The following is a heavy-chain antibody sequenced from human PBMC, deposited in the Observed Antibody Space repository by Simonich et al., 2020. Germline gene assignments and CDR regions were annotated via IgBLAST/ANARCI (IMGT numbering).Heavy chain of an antibody. V-gene: IGHV3-30*07. CDR3: ARDLGSSYYFDY. D-gene: IGHD6-6*01. CDR1: GFTFRSYA. J-gene: IGHJ4*02. CDR2: ISYEGSNK. Sequence: GGGVVQPGRSLRLSCAASGFTFRSYAMHWVRQAPGKGLEWVAVISYEGSNKYYADSVKCRFTISRDNSKNTLYLQMNSLRAEDTAVYYCARDLGSSYYFDYWGQGTLVTVSS.